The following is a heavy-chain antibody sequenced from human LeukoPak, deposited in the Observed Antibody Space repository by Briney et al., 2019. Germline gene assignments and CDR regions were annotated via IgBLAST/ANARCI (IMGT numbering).Heavy chain of an antibody. CDR3: AKSLLSGYCSSTSCYMVGPDYYYYGMDV. V-gene: IGHV3-23*01. Sequence: PGGSLRLSCAASGFTFSSYAMSWVRQAPGKGLEWVSAISGSGGSTYYADSVKGRFTISRDNSKNTLYLQMNSLRAEDTAVYYCAKSLLSGYCSSTSCYMVGPDYYYYGMDVWGQGTTVTVSS. J-gene: IGHJ6*02. CDR2: ISGSGGST. D-gene: IGHD2-2*02. CDR1: GFTFSSYA.